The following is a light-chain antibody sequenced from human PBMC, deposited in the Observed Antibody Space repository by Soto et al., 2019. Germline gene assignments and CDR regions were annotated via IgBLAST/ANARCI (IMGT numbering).Light chain of an antibody. CDR3: QYYNNWPIT. J-gene: IGKJ5*01. CDR2: GTS. Sequence: EIVMTQSQDTLSLSPGESVTLSCRASQSVASNLAWYQQKPGQAPRLLIYGTSTRATGVPARFSGSGSGTDFTLTISSLQAADFAVYHCQYYNNWPITFCQGTLLEIK. V-gene: IGKV3-15*01. CDR1: QSVASN.